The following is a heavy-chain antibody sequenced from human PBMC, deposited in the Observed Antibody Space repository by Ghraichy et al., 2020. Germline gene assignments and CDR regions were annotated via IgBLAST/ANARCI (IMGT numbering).Heavy chain of an antibody. CDR2: IKQDGSEK. V-gene: IGHV3-7*01. D-gene: IGHD3-3*01. CDR1: GFTFSSYW. Sequence: GGSLRLSCAASGFTFSSYWMSWVRQAPGKGLEWVANIKQDGSEKYYVDSVKGRFTISRDNAKNSLYLQMHSLRAEDTAVYYCARDLFPTNYDFWSGYHTRDWFDPWGHGTLVTVSS. CDR3: ARDLFPTNYDFWSGYHTRDWFDP. J-gene: IGHJ5*02.